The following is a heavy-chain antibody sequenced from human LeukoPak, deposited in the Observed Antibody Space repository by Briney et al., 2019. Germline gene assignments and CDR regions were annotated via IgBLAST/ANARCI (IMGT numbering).Heavy chain of an antibody. J-gene: IGHJ6*02. V-gene: IGHV1-2*02. CDR3: ARVDEGYYYYYGMDV. CDR2: INPHGGVT. Sequence: ASVKVSCKASGYTFTDYYIHWVRQAPGQGLEWMASINPHGGVTNSAQEFQGRVTVTRDASISTAYLELSGLRSDDTAVYYCARVDEGYYYYYGMDVWGQGTTVTVSS. D-gene: IGHD2-2*03. CDR1: GYTFTDYY.